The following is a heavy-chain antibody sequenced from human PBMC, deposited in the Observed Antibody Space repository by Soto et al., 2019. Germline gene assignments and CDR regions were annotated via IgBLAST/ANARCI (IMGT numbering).Heavy chain of an antibody. V-gene: IGHV3-23*01. CDR1: GFTFSSYA. Sequence: GGSLRLSCAASGFTFSSYAMSWVRQAPGKGLEWVSSISGSGGSTYYADSVKGRFTISRDNSKNTLYLQMNSLRAEDTAVYYCATRWAYSSGWAFDYWGQGTLVTVSS. CDR2: ISGSGGST. J-gene: IGHJ4*02. CDR3: ATRWAYSSGWAFDY. D-gene: IGHD6-19*01.